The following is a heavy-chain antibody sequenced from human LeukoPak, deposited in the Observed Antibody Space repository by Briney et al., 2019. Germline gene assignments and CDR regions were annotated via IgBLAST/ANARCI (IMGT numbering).Heavy chain of an antibody. J-gene: IGHJ4*02. Sequence: PPETLSLTCTVTGLSLISSYWSCIPHPPGKGLEWIGYIYYIGITNYNPSLTSRVPISIDTPKTQLSLSMSSLTTADTSVYYCPRAREPPKSGTYNFFYVWGQGTQVTVSS. D-gene: IGHD1-26*01. CDR3: PRAREPPKSGTYNFFYV. V-gene: IGHV4-59*01. CDR1: GLSLISSY. CDR2: IYYIGIT.